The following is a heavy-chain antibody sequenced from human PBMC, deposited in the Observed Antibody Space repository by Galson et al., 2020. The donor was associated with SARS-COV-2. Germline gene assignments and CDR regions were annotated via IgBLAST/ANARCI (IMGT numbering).Heavy chain of an antibody. CDR3: ARTWITRTTSRTFDY. Sequence: SGPTLVKPTQTLTLTGTFSGFSLSTSGMCVSWIRQPPGKVLEGRARSDWDGDKHYNTSLKTRFTISKDTSKNQVVLIMTNMDPVDTATYYCARTWITRTTSRTFDYWGQGTLVTVSS. J-gene: IGHJ4*02. CDR1: GFSLSTSGMC. D-gene: IGHD1-1*01. CDR2: SDWDGDK. V-gene: IGHV2-70*11.